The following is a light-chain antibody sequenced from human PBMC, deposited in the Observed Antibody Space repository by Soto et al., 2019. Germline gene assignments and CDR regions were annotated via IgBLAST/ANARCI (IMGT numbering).Light chain of an antibody. CDR2: SNN. Sequence: QSVLTQPPSASGTPGQRVTISCSCSSSNIGSNTVNWYQQLPGTAPKLLIYSNNQRPSGVPDRFSGSKSGTSASLAISGLQSEDEADYYCAAWDDILNGWVFGGGTKLTVL. CDR3: AAWDDILNGWV. CDR1: SSNIGSNT. V-gene: IGLV1-44*01. J-gene: IGLJ3*02.